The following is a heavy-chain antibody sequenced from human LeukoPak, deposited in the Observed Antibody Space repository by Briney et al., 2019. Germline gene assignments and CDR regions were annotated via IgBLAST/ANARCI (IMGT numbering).Heavy chain of an antibody. CDR1: GYTFTGYY. D-gene: IGHD6-19*01. V-gene: IGHV1-2*02. CDR2: INPNSGGT. Sequence: ASVKVSCKASGYTFTGYYMHWVRQAPGQGLEWMGWINPNSGGTNYAQKFQGRVTMTRDTSISTAYMELSRLRSDDTAVYYCARGGSSGWYSHLAAFDIWGQGTMVTVSS. J-gene: IGHJ3*02. CDR3: ARGGSSGWYSHLAAFDI.